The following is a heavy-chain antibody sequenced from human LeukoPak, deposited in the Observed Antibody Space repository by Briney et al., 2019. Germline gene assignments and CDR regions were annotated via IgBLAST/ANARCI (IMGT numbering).Heavy chain of an antibody. D-gene: IGHD5-18*01. V-gene: IGHV3-30*18. CDR1: GFTFTAYG. J-gene: IGHJ4*02. Sequence: PGRSLRLSCAASGFTFTAYGMHWVRQAPGKGREWLAVISFDGSGQYYADSVKGRFTISRDNSKNTLYLQMNSLRAEDTAVYYCAKLAMVGYWGQGTLVTVSS. CDR3: AKLAMVGY. CDR2: ISFDGSGQ.